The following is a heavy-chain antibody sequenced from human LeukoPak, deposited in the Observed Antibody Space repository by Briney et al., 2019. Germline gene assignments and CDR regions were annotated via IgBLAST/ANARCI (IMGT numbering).Heavy chain of an antibody. CDR3: ARVDDYGDYRFDY. D-gene: IGHD4-17*01. Sequence: PSETLSLTCTVSGGSISSYYWSWIRQPPGKGLEWIGYIYYSGSTNYNPSLKSRVTISVDTSKNQFSLKLSSVTAADTAVYYCARVDDYGDYRFDYWGLGTLVTVSS. J-gene: IGHJ4*02. V-gene: IGHV4-59*01. CDR2: IYYSGST. CDR1: GGSISSYY.